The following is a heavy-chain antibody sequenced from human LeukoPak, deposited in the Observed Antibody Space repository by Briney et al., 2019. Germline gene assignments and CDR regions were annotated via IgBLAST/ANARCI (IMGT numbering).Heavy chain of an antibody. V-gene: IGHV3-48*01. CDR3: AREGSSSFDY. J-gene: IGHJ4*02. CDR1: GFTFSSSS. D-gene: IGHD6-13*01. Sequence: GGSLRLSCAASGFTFSSSSMNWVRQTPGKGLEWISYIRGSSATIYYADSVKGRFTISRDNAKNSLYLQMDDLRAEDTGVYYCAREGSSSFDYWGQGTLVTVSS. CDR2: IRGSSATI.